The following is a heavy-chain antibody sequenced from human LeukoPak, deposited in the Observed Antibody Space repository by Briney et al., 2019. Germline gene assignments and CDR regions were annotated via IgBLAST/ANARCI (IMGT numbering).Heavy chain of an antibody. CDR2: ISSSSSYI. V-gene: IGHV3-21*01. CDR3: ARVGYCSSTSCSPTDY. CDR1: GFTFSSYS. D-gene: IGHD2-2*03. J-gene: IGHJ4*02. Sequence: GGSLRLPCAASGFTFSSYSMNWVRQAPGKGLEWVSSISSSSSYIYYADSVKGRFTISRDNAKNSLYLQMNSLRAEDTAVYYCARVGYCSSTSCSPTDYWGQGTLVTVSS.